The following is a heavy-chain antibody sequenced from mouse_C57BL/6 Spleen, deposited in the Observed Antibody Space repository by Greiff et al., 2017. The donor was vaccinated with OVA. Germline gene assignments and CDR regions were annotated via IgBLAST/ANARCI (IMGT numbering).Heavy chain of an antibody. V-gene: IGHV1-69*01. J-gene: IGHJ3*01. Sequence: QVQLQQPGAELVMPGASVKLSCKASGYTFTSYWMHWVKQRPGQGLEWIGEIDPSDSYTNYNQKFKGKSTLTVAKSSSTAYMQLSSLTSEDSAVYYCARGGYSNLAWFAYWGQGTLVTVSA. D-gene: IGHD2-5*01. CDR3: ARGGYSNLAWFAY. CDR1: GYTFTSYW. CDR2: IDPSDSYT.